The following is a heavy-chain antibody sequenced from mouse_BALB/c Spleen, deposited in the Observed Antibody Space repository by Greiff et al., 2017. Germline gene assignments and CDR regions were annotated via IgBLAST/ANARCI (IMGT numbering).Heavy chain of an antibody. V-gene: IGHV2-9*02. Sequence: VQLQQSGPGLVAPSQSLSITCTVSGFSLTSYGVHWVRQPPGKGLEWLGVIWAGGSTNYNSALMSRLSISKHNSKSQVFLKMNSLQTDDTAMYYCAREDGNYEEGAMDYWGQGTSVTVSS. D-gene: IGHD2-1*01. CDR1: GFSLTSYG. CDR3: AREDGNYEEGAMDY. J-gene: IGHJ4*01. CDR2: IWAGGST.